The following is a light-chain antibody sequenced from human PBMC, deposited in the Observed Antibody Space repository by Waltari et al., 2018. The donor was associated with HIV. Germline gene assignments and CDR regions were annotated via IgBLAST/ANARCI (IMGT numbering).Light chain of an antibody. CDR1: ALPNQY. CDR2: KDT. Sequence: SYELTQPPSVSVSPGQTAKITCSGDALPNQYAHWYQQKPGQAPRLVIYKDTQRPSGSPERFSGSHSGTTVTLTISGVQAEDEADYYCESADNSGTYWVFGGGTKLSVL. J-gene: IGLJ3*02. V-gene: IGLV3-25*03. CDR3: ESADNSGTYWV.